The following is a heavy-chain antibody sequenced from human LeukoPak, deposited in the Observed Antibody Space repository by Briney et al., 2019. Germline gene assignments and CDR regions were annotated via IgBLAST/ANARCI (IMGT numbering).Heavy chain of an antibody. J-gene: IGHJ4*02. V-gene: IGHV4-38-2*02. CDR3: ARRAPYSSSWLDY. Sequence: SETLSLTCTVSGYSISSAYYWGWIRQPPGKGLEWIGSIYHSGSTNYNPSLKSRVTISVDTSKNRFSLKLSSVTAADTAVYYCARRAPYSSSWLDYWGQGTLVTVSS. CDR2: IYHSGST. CDR1: GYSISSAYY. D-gene: IGHD6-13*01.